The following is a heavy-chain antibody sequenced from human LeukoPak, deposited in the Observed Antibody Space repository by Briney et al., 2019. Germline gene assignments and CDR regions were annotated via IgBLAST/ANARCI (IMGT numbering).Heavy chain of an antibody. V-gene: IGHV4-59*08. Sequence: PSETLSLTRTVSGGSIGTYYWSWVRQSPGTGLEWIGYIYVTGTRYNPYLQSRVTISVDRSRNQFFLKMTSVTAADTAVYYCARHTGGGIEDMDVWGRGTKVTVSS. CDR1: GGSIGTYY. J-gene: IGHJ6*03. CDR2: IYVTGT. CDR3: ARHTGGGIEDMDV. D-gene: IGHD3-16*02.